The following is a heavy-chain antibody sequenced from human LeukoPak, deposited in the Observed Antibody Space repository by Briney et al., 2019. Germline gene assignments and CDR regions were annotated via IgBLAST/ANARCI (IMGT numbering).Heavy chain of an antibody. D-gene: IGHD2-15*01. V-gene: IGHV1-18*01. CDR1: DYRFTIYG. CDR2: ISAYNGNT. J-gene: IGHJ5*02. Sequence: ASVTVSYKASDYRFTIYGITWVRQAPGQGLEWMGWISAYNGNTNYAQKVQGRVTLTTDTSTSTAYMELRSLRSDDTAVYYCAREGYCSGGICYSTMNWFDPWGQGTLVTVSS. CDR3: AREGYCSGGICYSTMNWFDP.